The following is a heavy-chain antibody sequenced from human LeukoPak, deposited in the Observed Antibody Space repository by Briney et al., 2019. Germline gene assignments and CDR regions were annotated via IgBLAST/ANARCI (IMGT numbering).Heavy chain of an antibody. J-gene: IGHJ4*02. CDR1: GGSISSGDYY. D-gene: IGHD2-2*01. Sequence: SETLSLTCTVSGGSISSGDYYWSWIRQPPGKGLEWIGYIYYSGSTYYNPSLKSRVTISVDTSKNQFSLKLSSVTAADTAVYYCARASGQLLTYFDYWGQGTLVTVSS. V-gene: IGHV4-30-4*01. CDR2: IYYSGST. CDR3: ARASGQLLTYFDY.